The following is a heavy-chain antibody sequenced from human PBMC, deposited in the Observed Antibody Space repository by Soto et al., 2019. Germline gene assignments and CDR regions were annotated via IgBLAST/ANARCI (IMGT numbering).Heavy chain of an antibody. CDR1: GYTFTRYG. J-gene: IGHJ4*02. V-gene: IGHV1-18*04. CDR2: TSGYNGNT. Sequence: QVQLVQSGAEVKEPGASVKVSCKASGYTFTRYGISWVRQAPGQGLEWMAWTSGYNGNTNYAEKLQGRGTLTTDTTTGTDYMELRSLRSDDTAVYYCARDERGTCTVTSCYYFDYWGQGTLVTVSS. D-gene: IGHD2-2*01. CDR3: ARDERGTCTVTSCYYFDY.